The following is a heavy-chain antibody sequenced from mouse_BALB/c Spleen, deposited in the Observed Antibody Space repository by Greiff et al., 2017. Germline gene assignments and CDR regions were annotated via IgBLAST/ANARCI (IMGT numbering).Heavy chain of an antibody. CDR3: ARGDGNYGWFAY. CDR2: ISSGGSYT. CDR1: GFTFSSYA. Sequence: EVQRVESGGGLVKPGGSLKLSCAASGFTFSSYAMSWVRQSPEKRLEWVAEISSGGSYTYYPDTVTGRFTISRDNAKNTLYLEMSSLRSEDTAMYYCARGDGNYGWFAYWGQGTLVTVSA. V-gene: IGHV5-9-4*01. D-gene: IGHD2-1*01. J-gene: IGHJ3*01.